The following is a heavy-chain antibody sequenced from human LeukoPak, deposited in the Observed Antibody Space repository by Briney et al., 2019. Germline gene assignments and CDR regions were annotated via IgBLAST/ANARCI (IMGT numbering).Heavy chain of an antibody. CDR2: IYHSGRT. Sequence: PSETLSLTCAVSGGSISSGDYSWSWIRQPPGKGLGWIGYIYHSGRTFYNPSLKSRVTISVDTSKSQISLEVTSVTAADTAVYYCARDGGYGHYDYWGRGTLVTVSS. J-gene: IGHJ4*02. CDR1: GGSISSGDYS. V-gene: IGHV4-30-2*01. D-gene: IGHD5-18*01. CDR3: ARDGGYGHYDY.